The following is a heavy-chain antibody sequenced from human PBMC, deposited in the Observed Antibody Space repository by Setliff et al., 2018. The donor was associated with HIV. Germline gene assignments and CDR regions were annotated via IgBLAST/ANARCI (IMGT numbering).Heavy chain of an antibody. CDR3: VRTGSSTSWGIYYYYYMDI. V-gene: IGHV4-39*01. Sequence: SETLSLTCTLAGGFVSRSNYFWGWVRQSPKKGLEWIGSSYYSGTTYYNPTLKSRVSISIDTPKIQFSLKLTSMTAADTAVYSCVRTGSSTSWGIYYYYYMDIWGKGSTVTVSS. CDR1: GGFVSRSNYF. J-gene: IGHJ6*03. D-gene: IGHD3-10*01. CDR2: SYYSGTT.